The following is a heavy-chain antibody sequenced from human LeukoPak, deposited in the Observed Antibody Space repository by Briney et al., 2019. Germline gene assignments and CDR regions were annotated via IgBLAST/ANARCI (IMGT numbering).Heavy chain of an antibody. J-gene: IGHJ3*02. CDR1: GFTFSSYW. Sequence: GGSLRLSCAASGFTFSSYWMSWVRQAPGKGLEWVANIKQDGSEKYYVDSVEGRFTISRDNAKNSLYLQMNSLRAEDTAVYYCARANDFWSGYDAFDIWGQGTMVTVSS. V-gene: IGHV3-7*01. CDR2: IKQDGSEK. CDR3: ARANDFWSGYDAFDI. D-gene: IGHD3-3*01.